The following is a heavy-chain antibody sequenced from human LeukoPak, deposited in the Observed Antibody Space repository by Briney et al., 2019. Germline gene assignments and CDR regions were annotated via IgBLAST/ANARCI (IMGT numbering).Heavy chain of an antibody. Sequence: SETLSLTCAVYGGSFSGYYWSWIRQPPGKGLEWIGYIYYSGSTYYNPSLKSRVTISVDTSKNQFSLKLSSVTAADTAVYYCARQYGSSGCDYWGQGTLVTVSS. CDR1: GGSFSGYY. D-gene: IGHD3-22*01. CDR3: ARQYGSSGCDY. CDR2: IYYSGST. J-gene: IGHJ4*02. V-gene: IGHV4-30-4*08.